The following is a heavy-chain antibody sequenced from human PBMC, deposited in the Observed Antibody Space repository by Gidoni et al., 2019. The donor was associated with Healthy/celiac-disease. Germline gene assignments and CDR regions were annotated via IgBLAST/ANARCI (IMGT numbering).Heavy chain of an antibody. CDR3: ARWGFHYGSGSYCNALNFNWFDP. D-gene: IGHD3-10*01. J-gene: IGHJ5*02. CDR2: IYYSGST. CDR1: GGSISSSRYY. Sequence: QLQLQESGPGLVKPSETLSLTCTVSGGSISSSRYYWGWIRQPPGKGLEWIGSIYYSGSTYYNPSLKSRVTISVDTSKNQFSLKLSSVTAADTAVYYCARWGFHYGSGSYCNALNFNWFDPLGPGNPGHRLL. V-gene: IGHV4-39*01.